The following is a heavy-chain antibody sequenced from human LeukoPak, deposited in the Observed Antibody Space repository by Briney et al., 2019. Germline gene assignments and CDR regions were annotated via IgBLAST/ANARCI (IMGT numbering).Heavy chain of an antibody. J-gene: IGHJ5*02. Sequence: SETLSLTCTVSGGSISSSSYYWAWIRQPPGKGLEWIGRIYYSGSTYYNPSLKSRVTISVDTSKNQFSLKLSSVTAADTAVYYCARDLGDSSGWYNSQNWFDPWGQGTLVTVSS. D-gene: IGHD6-19*01. CDR2: IYYSGST. CDR1: GGSISSSSYY. CDR3: ARDLGDSSGWYNSQNWFDP. V-gene: IGHV4-39*07.